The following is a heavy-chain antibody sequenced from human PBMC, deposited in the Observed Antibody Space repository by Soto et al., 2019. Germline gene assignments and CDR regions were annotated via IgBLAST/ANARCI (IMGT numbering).Heavy chain of an antibody. CDR3: ARESGDIVVVPTTTEDYGMDV. CDR1: GYTFTSYG. J-gene: IGHJ6*02. Sequence: ASVKFSCKASGYTFTSYGISWVRQAPGQGLEWMGWINAGNGNTKYSQKFQDRVTITRDTSAITAYMELSSLRSEDTAVYYCARESGDIVVVPTTTEDYGMDVWGQGTTVTSP. CDR2: INAGNGNT. D-gene: IGHD2-2*01. V-gene: IGHV1-18*04.